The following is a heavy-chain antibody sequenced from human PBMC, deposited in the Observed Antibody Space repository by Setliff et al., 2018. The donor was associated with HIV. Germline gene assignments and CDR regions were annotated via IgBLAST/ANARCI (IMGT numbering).Heavy chain of an antibody. V-gene: IGHV4-34*01. CDR1: GDSISSYY. CDR3: ARALGYYYDSSGYVDY. J-gene: IGHJ4*02. Sequence: SETLSLTCTVSGDSISSYYWSWIRQPPGKGLEWIGEINRGGSTNYNPSLKSRVTISLDTSKRQFSLKLSSVTAADTAVYYCARALGYYYDSSGYVDYWGQGTLVTVSS. CDR2: INRGGST. D-gene: IGHD3-22*01.